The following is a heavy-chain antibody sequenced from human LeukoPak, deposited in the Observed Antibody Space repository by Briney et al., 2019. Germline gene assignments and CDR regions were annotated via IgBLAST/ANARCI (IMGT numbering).Heavy chain of an antibody. CDR1: GFTFDDYA. Sequence: QSGGSLRLSCAASGFTFDDYAMHWVRQAPGKGLEWVSGISWNSGSIGYADSVKGRFTISRDNSKNTLYLQMNSLRAEDTAVYYCANVMVRGVIRYFQHWGQGTLVTVSS. CDR2: ISWNSGSI. CDR3: ANVMVRGVIRYFQH. V-gene: IGHV3-9*01. J-gene: IGHJ1*01. D-gene: IGHD3-10*01.